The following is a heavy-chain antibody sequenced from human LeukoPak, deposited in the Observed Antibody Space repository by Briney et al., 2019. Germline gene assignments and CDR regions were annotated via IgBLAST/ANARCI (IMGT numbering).Heavy chain of an antibody. J-gene: IGHJ4*02. CDR3: ARSSLGTYYFDY. D-gene: IGHD7-27*01. Sequence: SETLSLTCTVSGGSISSHYWSWIRQPPGKGLEWIGYIYYSGSTNYNPSLKSRVTISVDTSKNQFSLKLSSVTAADTAVYYCARSSLGTYYFDYWGQGTLVTVSS. V-gene: IGHV4-59*11. CDR1: GGSISSHY. CDR2: IYYSGST.